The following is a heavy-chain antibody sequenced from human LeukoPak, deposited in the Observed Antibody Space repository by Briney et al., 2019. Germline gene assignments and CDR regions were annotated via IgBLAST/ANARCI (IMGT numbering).Heavy chain of an antibody. Sequence: GGSLRLSCAASGFTFSSYGMHWVRQAPGKGLEWVAFIRYDGSNKYYADSVKGRFTISRDNSKNTLYLQMNSLRAEDTAGYYCAGRWLQLDYFDYWGQGTLVTVSS. V-gene: IGHV3-30*02. CDR3: AGRWLQLDYFDY. CDR1: GFTFSSYG. J-gene: IGHJ4*02. D-gene: IGHD5-24*01. CDR2: IRYDGSNK.